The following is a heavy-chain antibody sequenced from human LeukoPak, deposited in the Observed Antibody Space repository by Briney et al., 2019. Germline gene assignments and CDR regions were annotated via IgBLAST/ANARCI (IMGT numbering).Heavy chain of an antibody. V-gene: IGHV3-7*01. CDR1: GFTFSGYW. Sequence: GGSLRLSCAASGFTFSGYWMNWVRQAPGKGLEWVANIKEDGSVKYYVDSVKGRFTISRDNAKNSLCLRMNSLRVEDTAVYYCARDPGRGGKATMDYWGQGALVTVSS. D-gene: IGHD3-16*01. CDR3: ARDPGRGGKATMDY. CDR2: IKEDGSVK. J-gene: IGHJ4*02.